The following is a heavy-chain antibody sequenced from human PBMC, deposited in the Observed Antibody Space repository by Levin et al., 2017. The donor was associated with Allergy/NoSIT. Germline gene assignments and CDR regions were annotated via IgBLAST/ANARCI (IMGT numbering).Heavy chain of an antibody. V-gene: IGHV3-33*01. D-gene: IGHD6-13*01. CDR3: VRDQGGIAAAGTSGWFDS. CDR2: IWYDGSTK. J-gene: IGHJ5*01. Sequence: GGSLRLSCAASGFTFSSYGMHWVRQAPGKGLEWVAVIWYDGSTKYYADSVKGRFTISRDNSKNTLYLQMNSLRVEDTAVYYCVRDQGGIAAAGTSGWFDSWGQGTLVTVSS. CDR1: GFTFSSYG.